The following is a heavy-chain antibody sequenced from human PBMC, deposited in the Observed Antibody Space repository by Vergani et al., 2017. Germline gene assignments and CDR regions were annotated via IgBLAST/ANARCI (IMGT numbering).Heavy chain of an antibody. CDR3: AKPLASGGYGYYYGMDV. D-gene: IGHD6-25*01. CDR1: GFRFSSYG. V-gene: IGHV3-33*03. CDR2: IWYDGSNK. Sequence: VQLVESGGGLVQPGGSLRLSCAASGFRFSSYGMNWVRQAPGKGLEGVAVIWYDGSNKYYADSVKGRFTISRDKSQNTVNLQMNSLRVDDTAVYYCAKPLASGGYGYYYGMDVWGQGTTVTVSS. J-gene: IGHJ6*02.